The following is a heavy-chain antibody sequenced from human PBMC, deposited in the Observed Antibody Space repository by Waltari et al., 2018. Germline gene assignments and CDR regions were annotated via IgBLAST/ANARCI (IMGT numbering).Heavy chain of an antibody. Sequence: QLQLQASGPGLVKPSGTLSLHCAVSGDSMSTSDCWSWVRQPPGKGLEWIGQVRGDGKTNYNPSFASRVTMSLDTSTYHFALKLTSATAADTALYYCARDRGRGLYLDTWGQGTLVTVSP. V-gene: IGHV4-4*02. CDR3: ARDRGRGLYLDT. CDR1: GDSMSTSDC. J-gene: IGHJ4*02. CDR2: VRGDGKT. D-gene: IGHD1-1*01.